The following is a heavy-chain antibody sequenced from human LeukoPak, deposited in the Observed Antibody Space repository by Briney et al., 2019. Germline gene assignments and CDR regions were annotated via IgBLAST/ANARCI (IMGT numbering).Heavy chain of an antibody. V-gene: IGHV4-34*01. CDR3: ARDHHGYSYGSDYYFDY. CDR1: GGSFSGYY. D-gene: IGHD5-18*01. Sequence: PSETLSLTCAVYGGSFSGYYWSWIRQPPGKGLEWIGEINHSGSTNYNPSLKSRVTMSVDTSKNQFSLKLSSVTAADTAVYYCARDHHGYSYGSDYYFDYWGQGTLVTVSS. CDR2: INHSGST. J-gene: IGHJ4*02.